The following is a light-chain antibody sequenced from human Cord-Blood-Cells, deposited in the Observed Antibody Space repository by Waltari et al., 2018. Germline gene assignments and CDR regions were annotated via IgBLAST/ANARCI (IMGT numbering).Light chain of an antibody. Sequence: QSALTQPASVSGSPGQSITISCTGTSSDVGSSNLVSWYQQHPAKAPKLMIYEGSKRPSGVSNRFSGSKSGNTASLTISGLQAEDEADYYCCSYAGSSTYVFGTGTKVTVL. J-gene: IGLJ1*01. CDR1: SSDVGSSNL. CDR3: CSYAGSSTYV. V-gene: IGLV2-23*01. CDR2: EGS.